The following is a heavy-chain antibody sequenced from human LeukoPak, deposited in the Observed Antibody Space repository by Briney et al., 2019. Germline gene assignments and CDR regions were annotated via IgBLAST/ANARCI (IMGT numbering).Heavy chain of an antibody. J-gene: IGHJ5*02. V-gene: IGHV4-61*01. Sequence: SQTLSLTCTVSGGSISGVSYYWSWIRQPPGKGLEWIGYIYYSGSTNYNPSLKSRVTISVDTSKNQFSLKLSSVTAADTAVYYCARHVCSSTSCYGNWFDPWGQGTLVTVSS. CDR2: IYYSGST. CDR1: GGSISGVSYY. D-gene: IGHD2-2*01. CDR3: ARHVCSSTSCYGNWFDP.